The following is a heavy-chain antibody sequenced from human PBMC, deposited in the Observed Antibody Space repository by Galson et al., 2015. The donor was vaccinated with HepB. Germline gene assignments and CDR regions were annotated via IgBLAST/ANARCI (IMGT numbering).Heavy chain of an antibody. V-gene: IGHV3-30*04. Sequence: SLRLSCAASGFTFSSYAMHWVRQAPGKGLEWVAIVSYDGSSEYYGDSVKGRFTISRDNSKNTLHLQMNSLKAEDTAVYYCVRDTTNMVRGLINTFDIWGQGTMVTVSS. CDR3: VRDTTNMVRGLINTFDI. J-gene: IGHJ3*02. CDR2: VSYDGSSE. D-gene: IGHD3-10*01. CDR1: GFTFSSYA.